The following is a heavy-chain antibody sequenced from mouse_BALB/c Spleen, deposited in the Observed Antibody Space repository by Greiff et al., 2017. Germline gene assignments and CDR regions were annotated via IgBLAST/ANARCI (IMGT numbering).Heavy chain of an antibody. V-gene: IGHV1-7*01. CDR1: GYTFTSYW. CDR2: INPSTGYT. J-gene: IGHJ3*01. Sequence: VQLQQSGAELAKPGASVKMSCKASGYTFTSYWMHWVKQRPGQGLEWIGYINPSTGYTEYNQKFKDKATLTADKSSSTAYMQLSSLTSEDSAVYYCARRGMITTGFAYWGQGTLVTVSA. CDR3: ARRGMITTGFAY. D-gene: IGHD2-4*01.